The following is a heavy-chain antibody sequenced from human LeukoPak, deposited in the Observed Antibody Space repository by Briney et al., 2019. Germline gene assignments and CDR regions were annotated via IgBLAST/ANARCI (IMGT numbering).Heavy chain of an antibody. V-gene: IGHV1-46*03. D-gene: IGHD6-6*01. Sequence: ASVKVSCKTSGYTFTNHYLHWVRQAPGQGLEWMGVINPGDGGTNYAQKFQGRVTMTRDTSTSTVYMELSGLRSEDTAVFYCTRLGQLVFDYWGQGTLVTVSS. CDR3: TRLGQLVFDY. CDR1: GYTFTNHY. J-gene: IGHJ4*02. CDR2: INPGDGGT.